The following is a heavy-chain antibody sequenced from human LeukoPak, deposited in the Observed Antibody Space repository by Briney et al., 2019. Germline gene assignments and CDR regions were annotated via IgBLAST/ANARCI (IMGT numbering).Heavy chain of an antibody. V-gene: IGHV4-59*08. CDR1: GGSISSYY. Sequence: SETLSLTCTVSGGSISSYYWSWIRQPPGKGLEWIGYIYYSGSTNYNPSLKSRVTISVDTSKNQFSLKLSSVTAADTAVYYCARHPGNYDILTGYYPTCWFDPWGQGTLVTVSS. J-gene: IGHJ5*02. CDR2: IYYSGST. D-gene: IGHD3-9*01. CDR3: ARHPGNYDILTGYYPTCWFDP.